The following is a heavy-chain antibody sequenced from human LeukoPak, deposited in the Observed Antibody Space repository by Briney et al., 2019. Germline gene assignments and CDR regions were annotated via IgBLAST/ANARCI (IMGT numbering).Heavy chain of an antibody. D-gene: IGHD3-10*01. CDR3: ARSATNRDISASGSDYYYYGMDV. CDR2: ISAYNGNT. Sequence: GASVKRSCKASGYTFTSYGITWVRQAPGQGLEWMGWISAYNGNTNYAQKLQGRVTMTTDTSTSTAYMELRSLRSDDTAVYYCARSATNRDISASGSDYYYYGMDVWGQGTTVTVSS. V-gene: IGHV1-18*01. CDR1: GYTFTSYG. J-gene: IGHJ6*02.